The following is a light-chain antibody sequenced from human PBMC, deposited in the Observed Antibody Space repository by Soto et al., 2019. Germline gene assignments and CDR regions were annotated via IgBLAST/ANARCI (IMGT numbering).Light chain of an antibody. CDR2: GAS. CDR3: QHYNNWPRT. Sequence: EIVMTQSPATLSVSPGERATLSCRASQSVSSNLAWYKQKPGQAPRRLIYGASTRATGIPARFSGSGSGTEFTLTISSLQSEDFAVYYCQHYNNWPRTFGQGTKVEIK. CDR1: QSVSSN. V-gene: IGKV3-15*01. J-gene: IGKJ1*01.